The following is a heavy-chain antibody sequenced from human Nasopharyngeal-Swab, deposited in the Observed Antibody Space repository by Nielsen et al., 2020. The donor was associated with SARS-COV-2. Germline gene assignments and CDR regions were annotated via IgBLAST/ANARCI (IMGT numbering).Heavy chain of an antibody. Sequence: WIRQPPGKGLEWIGYLYYGGKIFYNPSLKSRVSISADTSKNQFSLELNSVTAADTAVYYCARLTCRSTSCLGANWFDPWGQGTLVTVSS. V-gene: IGHV4-31*02. D-gene: IGHD2-2*01. J-gene: IGHJ5*02. CDR2: LYYGGKI. CDR3: ARLTCRSTSCLGANWFDP.